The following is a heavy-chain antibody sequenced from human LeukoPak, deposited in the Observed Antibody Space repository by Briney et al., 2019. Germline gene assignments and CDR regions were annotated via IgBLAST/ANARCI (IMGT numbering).Heavy chain of an antibody. D-gene: IGHD6-19*01. V-gene: IGHV4-4*07. CDR1: GVSISSYH. CDR3: ARGRSGWYVG. J-gene: IGHJ4*02. CDR2: IYTSGST. Sequence: SETLSLTRTVSGVSISSYHWSWIRQPAGKGLEWIGRIYTSGSTNYNPYIKSRVTMSVDTSKNQFSLKLSSVTAADTAVYYCARGRSGWYVGWGQGTLVTVSS.